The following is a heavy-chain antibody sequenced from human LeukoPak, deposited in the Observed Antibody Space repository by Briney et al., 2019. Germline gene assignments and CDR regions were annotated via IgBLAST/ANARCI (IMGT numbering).Heavy chain of an antibody. CDR1: GFTFSSYA. V-gene: IGHV3-23*01. Sequence: GGYLRLYCAASGFTFSSYAMSWVRQAPGKGLEWVSAISGSGGSTYYADSVKGRFTISRDNSKNTLYLQMNSLRAEDTAVYYCAKGNHRIAAAGSYFDYWGQGTLVTVSS. CDR3: AKGNHRIAAAGSYFDY. CDR2: ISGSGGST. J-gene: IGHJ4*02. D-gene: IGHD6-13*01.